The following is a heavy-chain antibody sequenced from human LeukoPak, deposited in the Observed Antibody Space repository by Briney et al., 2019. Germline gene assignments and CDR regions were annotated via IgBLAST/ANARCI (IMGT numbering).Heavy chain of an antibody. CDR1: GFTFSSYG. CDR3: AKEMNADSPVDWFDP. CDR2: IRYDGSNK. J-gene: IGHJ5*02. V-gene: IGHV3-30*02. Sequence: GGSLRLSCAASGFTFSSYGMHWVRQAPGKGLEWVAFIRYDGSNKYYADSVKGRFTISRDNSKNTLYLQMNSLRAEDTAVYYCAKEMNADSPVDWFDPWGQGTLVTVSS. D-gene: IGHD5-18*01.